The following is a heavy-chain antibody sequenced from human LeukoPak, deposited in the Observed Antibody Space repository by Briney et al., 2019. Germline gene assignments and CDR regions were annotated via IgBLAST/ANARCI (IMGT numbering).Heavy chain of an antibody. Sequence: GGSLRLSCAASGFTFSSYAMSWVRQAPGKGLEWVSAISGSGGSTYYADSVKGRFTISRDNSKNTLYLQMDSLRAEDTAVYYCAKAYPLVLRGGADYWGQGTLVTASS. V-gene: IGHV3-23*01. D-gene: IGHD3-10*01. J-gene: IGHJ4*02. CDR3: AKAYPLVLRGGADY. CDR2: ISGSGGST. CDR1: GFTFSSYA.